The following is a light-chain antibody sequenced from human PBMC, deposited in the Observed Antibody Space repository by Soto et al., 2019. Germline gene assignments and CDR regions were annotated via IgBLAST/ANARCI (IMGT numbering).Light chain of an antibody. Sequence: QSALTQPASVSGSPGQSITVSCTGTNTDVGGYNYVSWYQHRPGKAPRLMIYEGSKRPSGVSNRFSGSKSGNTASLTISGLQAEDEADYYCCSYAGSSTPVFGGGTKLTVL. J-gene: IGLJ3*02. CDR2: EGS. CDR1: NTDVGGYNY. V-gene: IGLV2-23*01. CDR3: CSYAGSSTPV.